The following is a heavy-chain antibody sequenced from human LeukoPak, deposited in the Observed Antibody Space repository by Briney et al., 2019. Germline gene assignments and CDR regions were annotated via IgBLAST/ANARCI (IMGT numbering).Heavy chain of an antibody. CDR1: GYTFTSYG. CDR3: ARLGRTGTTFDY. CDR2: ISAYNGNT. V-gene: IGHV1-18*01. Sequence: ASVTVSCTASGYTFTSYGISWVRQAPGQGLEWMGWISAYNGNTNYAQKLQGRVTMTTDTSTSTAYMELRSLRSDDTAVYYCARLGRTGTTFDYWGQGTLVTVSS. J-gene: IGHJ4*02. D-gene: IGHD1-7*01.